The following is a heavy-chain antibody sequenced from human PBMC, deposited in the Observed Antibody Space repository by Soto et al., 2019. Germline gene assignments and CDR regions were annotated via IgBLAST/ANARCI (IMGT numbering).Heavy chain of an antibody. J-gene: IGHJ6*02. V-gene: IGHV4-61*01. D-gene: IGHD3-22*01. CDR2: IYSSGST. CDR1: GGSVSSGNYY. Sequence: QVQLQESGPGLVKPSETLSLTCIVSGGSVSSGNYYWNWIRQPPGKGLEWIGYIYSSGSTKYSPSLVSRVTISVDTFKYQFSLNLRSVTAADTAVYYCARSYDSSGYYYYAIDVWGQGTTVTVSS. CDR3: ARSYDSSGYYYYAIDV.